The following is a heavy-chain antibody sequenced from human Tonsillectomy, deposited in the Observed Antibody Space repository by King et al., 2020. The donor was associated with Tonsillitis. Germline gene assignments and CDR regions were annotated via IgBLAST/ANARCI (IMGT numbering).Heavy chain of an antibody. J-gene: IGHJ3*02. Sequence: VQLVESGAEVKKPGASVKVSCKASGYTFTGYYIHWVRQAPGQGLEWMGWIHPNSGATNYAQRFQGRVTMTRDTSIRIAYMELSRLRSDDTAVYYCARDLGYSGYDGAFNIWGQGTMVTVSS. CDR1: GYTFTGYY. CDR2: IHPNSGAT. D-gene: IGHD5-12*01. V-gene: IGHV1-2*02. CDR3: ARDLGYSGYDGAFNI.